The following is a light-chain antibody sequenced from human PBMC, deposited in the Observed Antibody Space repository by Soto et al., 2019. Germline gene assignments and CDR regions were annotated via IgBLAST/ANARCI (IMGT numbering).Light chain of an antibody. J-gene: IGKJ5*01. Sequence: EIVLTQSPGTLSLSPGERATLSCRASQSVTSTYLGWYQQKPGQAPSLLIYGASSRATGIPDRFSGSGSGTDFTLTISRLEPDDYAVYLCPLYVSPPTPLGHGPRLLMK. CDR1: QSVTSTY. CDR2: GAS. V-gene: IGKV3-20*01. CDR3: PLYVSPPTP.